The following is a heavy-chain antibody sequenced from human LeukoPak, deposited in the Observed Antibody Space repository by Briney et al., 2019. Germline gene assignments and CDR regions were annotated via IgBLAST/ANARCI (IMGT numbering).Heavy chain of an antibody. J-gene: IGHJ4*02. CDR3: ARPLRDGYNSYYFDY. Sequence: SGTLSLTCAVYGGSFSGYYWSWIRQPPGKGLEWIGEINHSGSTNYNPSLKSRVTISVDTSKNQFSLKLSSVTAADTAVYYCARPLRDGYNSYYFDYWGQGTLVTVSS. CDR1: GGSFSGYY. CDR2: INHSGST. V-gene: IGHV4-34*01. D-gene: IGHD5-24*01.